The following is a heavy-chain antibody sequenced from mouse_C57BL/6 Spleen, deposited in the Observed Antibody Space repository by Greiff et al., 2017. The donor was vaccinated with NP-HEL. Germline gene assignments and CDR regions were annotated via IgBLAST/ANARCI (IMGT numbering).Heavy chain of an antibody. CDR2: ISGGGGNT. CDR3: ASNFYFDY. J-gene: IGHJ2*01. Sequence: EVPLVESGGGLVKPGGSLKLSCAASGFTFSSYTMSWVRPTPEKRLEWVATISGGGGNTYYPDSVKGRFTISRDNAKNTLYLQMSSLRSEDTALYYCASNFYFDYWGQGTTLTVSS. D-gene: IGHD4-1*02. V-gene: IGHV5-9*01. CDR1: GFTFSSYT.